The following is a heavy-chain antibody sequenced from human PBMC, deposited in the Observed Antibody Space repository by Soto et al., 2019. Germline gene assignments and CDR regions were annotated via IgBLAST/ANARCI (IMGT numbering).Heavy chain of an antibody. CDR1: GFTFRTYW. CDR3: AREGSTSWYSYDYHGMDV. CDR2: INLDGIEK. V-gene: IGHV3-7*05. Sequence: EVQLVESGGGLVKPGGSLRLSCAASGFTFRTYWLSWVRQVPGKGLEWVANINLDGIEKNYVDSVKGRFTISRDNARNSVYLPMSSLRAEDTALYYCAREGSTSWYSYDYHGMDVWGQGTTVTVSS. J-gene: IGHJ6*02. D-gene: IGHD5-18*01.